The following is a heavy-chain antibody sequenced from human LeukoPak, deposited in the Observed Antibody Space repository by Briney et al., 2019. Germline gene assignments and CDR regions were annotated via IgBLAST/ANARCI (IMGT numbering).Heavy chain of an antibody. Sequence: GGSLRLSCAASGFTFSSYAMSWVRQAPGKGLEWVAVIWYDESNKYYADSVKGRFTISRDNSKNTLYLQMNSLRAEDTAVYYCARDQVQNYYYSGMDVWGRGTTVTVSS. V-gene: IGHV3-33*08. D-gene: IGHD2/OR15-2a*01. J-gene: IGHJ6*02. CDR2: IWYDESNK. CDR3: ARDQVQNYYYSGMDV. CDR1: GFTFSSYA.